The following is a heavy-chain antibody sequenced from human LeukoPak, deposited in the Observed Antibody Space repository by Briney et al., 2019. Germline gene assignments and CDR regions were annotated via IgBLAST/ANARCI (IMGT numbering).Heavy chain of an antibody. CDR3: AKVESSGYYSYYYYYYMDV. Sequence: GGSLRLSCAASGFPFSSYSMSWVRQAPGKGLEWVSAISGSGGSTYYADSVKGRFTISRDNSKNTLYLQMNSLRAEDTAVYYCAKVESSGYYSYYYYYYMDVWGKGTTVTVSS. CDR2: ISGSGGST. D-gene: IGHD3-22*01. J-gene: IGHJ6*03. V-gene: IGHV3-23*01. CDR1: GFPFSSYS.